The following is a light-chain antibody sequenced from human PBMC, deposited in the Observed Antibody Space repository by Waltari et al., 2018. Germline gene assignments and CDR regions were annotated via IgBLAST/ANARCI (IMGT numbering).Light chain of an antibody. J-gene: IGLJ2*01. V-gene: IGLV6-57*02. CDR2: EDN. CDR3: QSYYAYDVI. CDR1: SENIANNY. Sequence: NFMLTQPHSVSESAGQTVIISCTGSSENIANNYVQWYQLRPVSATVTLIYEDNQRASGVPDRFSCSIDSSSNSASLTISGLRTEDEAYYFCQSYYAYDVIFGGGTKLTVL.